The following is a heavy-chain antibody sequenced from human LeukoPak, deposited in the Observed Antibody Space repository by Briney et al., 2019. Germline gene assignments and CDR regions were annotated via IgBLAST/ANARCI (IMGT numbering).Heavy chain of an antibody. J-gene: IGHJ4*02. Sequence: PRASVKVSCKASGYTFTSYGISWVRQAPGQGLEWMGWISAYNGNTNYAQKLQGRVTMTTDTSTSTAYMELRSLRSDDTAVYYCARASPTVAGTDLTQHRASDYWGQGTLVTVSS. V-gene: IGHV1-18*01. CDR1: GYTFTSYG. CDR3: ARASPTVAGTDLTQHRASDY. D-gene: IGHD6-19*01. CDR2: ISAYNGNT.